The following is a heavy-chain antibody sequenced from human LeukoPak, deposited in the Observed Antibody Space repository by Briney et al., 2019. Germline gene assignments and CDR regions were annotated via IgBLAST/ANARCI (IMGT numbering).Heavy chain of an antibody. CDR1: GFTFSSYW. CDR2: IKQDGSEK. CDR3: AKGPSRSGWVPCDY. D-gene: IGHD6-19*01. V-gene: IGHV3-7*01. Sequence: GGSLRLSCAASGFTFSSYWMSWVRQAPGKGLEWVANIKQDGSEKYYVDSVKGRFTISRDNAKNSLYLQMNSLRAEDTAVYYCAKGPSRSGWVPCDYWGQGTLVTVSS. J-gene: IGHJ4*02.